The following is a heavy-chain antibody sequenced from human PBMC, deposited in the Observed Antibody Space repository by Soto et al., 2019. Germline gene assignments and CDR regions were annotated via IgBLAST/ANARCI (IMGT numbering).Heavy chain of an antibody. Sequence: GGSLRLFCASSVLTFSSYAMSWVGQAPGKGLEWVSAISGSGGSTYYAYSVKGRFTISRDNSKNTIYLQMNSLRAEDTAVYYCAKVNSSGWYPLYYFDYWGQGTLVTVSS. CDR3: AKVNSSGWYPLYYFDY. J-gene: IGHJ4*02. CDR1: VLTFSSYA. CDR2: ISGSGGST. D-gene: IGHD6-19*01. V-gene: IGHV3-23*01.